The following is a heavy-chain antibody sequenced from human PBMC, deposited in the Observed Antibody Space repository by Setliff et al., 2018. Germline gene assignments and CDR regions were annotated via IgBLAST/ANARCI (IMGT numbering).Heavy chain of an antibody. J-gene: IGHJ4*02. CDR1: GYPFISYD. Sequence: ASVKVSCQASGYPFISYDINWVRQAPGQGLEWMGWMNPNSGKTGYAQKFQGRLTFFMDESTNTAYMELSSLRSEDTAVYFCAREKKYSSSTSFFGSGFDFWGQGTLVTVSS. CDR2: MNPNSGKT. CDR3: AREKKYSSSTSFFGSGFDF. V-gene: IGHV1-8*03. D-gene: IGHD3-3*01.